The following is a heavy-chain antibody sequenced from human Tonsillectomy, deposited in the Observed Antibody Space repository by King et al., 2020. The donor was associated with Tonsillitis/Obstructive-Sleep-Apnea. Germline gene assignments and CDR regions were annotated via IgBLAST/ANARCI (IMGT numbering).Heavy chain of an antibody. CDR1: GYSFSSYW. CDR2: IDPSDSYT. D-gene: IGHD3-22*01. CDR3: ARRQYYYDSSGQGYYYYYYMDV. V-gene: IGHV5-10-1*01. Sequence: DVQLVESGAEVKKPGESLRISCKGSGYSFSSYWISWVRQMPGKGLEWMGRIDPSDSYTNYSPSFQGHVTISADKSISTAYLQWRSLKASETAMAYCARRQYYYDSSGQGYYYYYYMDVWGKGTTVTVSS. J-gene: IGHJ6*03.